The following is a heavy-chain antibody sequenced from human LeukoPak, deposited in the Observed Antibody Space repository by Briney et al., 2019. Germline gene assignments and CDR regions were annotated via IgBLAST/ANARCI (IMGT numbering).Heavy chain of an antibody. D-gene: IGHD6-19*01. V-gene: IGHV3-23*01. J-gene: IGHJ6*03. CDR2: ISGSGGST. CDR1: GFTFSSYA. Sequence: AESLRLSCAASGFTFSSYAMSWVRQASGKGLEWVSDISGSGGSTYYADSVKGRFTISRDNSKNTLYLQMNSLRTEDTAVYYCAKQAGTTSYYYYYMDVWGKGTTVTVSS. CDR3: AKQAGTTSYYYYYMDV.